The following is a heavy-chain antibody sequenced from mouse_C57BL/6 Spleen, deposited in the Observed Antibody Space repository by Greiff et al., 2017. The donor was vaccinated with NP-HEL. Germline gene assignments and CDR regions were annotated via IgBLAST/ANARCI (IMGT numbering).Heavy chain of an antibody. J-gene: IGHJ1*03. D-gene: IGHD1-1*01. V-gene: IGHV1-69*01. Sequence: QVQLQQPGAELVMPGASVKLSCKASGYTFTSYWMHWVKQRPGQGLEWIGEIDPSDSYTNYNQKFKGKSTLTVDKSSSTAYMQLSGLTSEDSAVYYCARSAIYYYGEGYFDVWGTGTTVTVSS. CDR3: ARSAIYYYGEGYFDV. CDR2: IDPSDSYT. CDR1: GYTFTSYW.